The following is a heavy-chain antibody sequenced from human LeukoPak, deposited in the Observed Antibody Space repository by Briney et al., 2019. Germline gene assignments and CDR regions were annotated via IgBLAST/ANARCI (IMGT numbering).Heavy chain of an antibody. CDR3: ARETSNYYYFDS. CDR2: IVPMYGTR. V-gene: IGHV1-69*13. J-gene: IGHJ4*02. Sequence: SVKVSCKASGGTFSSYGINWVRQAPGQGLEWMGGIVPMYGTRNYARKFQGRVIITADESTTTAYMELRSLRSEDTAVYYCARETSNYYYFDSWGQGTLVTVSS. CDR1: GGTFSSYG. D-gene: IGHD4-11*01.